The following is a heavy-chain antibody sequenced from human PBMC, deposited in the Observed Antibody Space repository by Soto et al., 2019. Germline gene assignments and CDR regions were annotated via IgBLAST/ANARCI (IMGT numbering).Heavy chain of an antibody. J-gene: IGHJ6*02. CDR3: ARDLIVGATLYYYYYGMDV. CDR1: GYTFTSYG. D-gene: IGHD1-26*01. Sequence: ASVKVSCKASGYTFTSYGISCVRQAPGQGLEWMGWISAYNGNTNYAQKLQGRVTMTTDTSTSTAYMELRSLRSDDTAVYYCARDLIVGATLYYYYYGMDVWGQGTTVTVSS. V-gene: IGHV1-18*01. CDR2: ISAYNGNT.